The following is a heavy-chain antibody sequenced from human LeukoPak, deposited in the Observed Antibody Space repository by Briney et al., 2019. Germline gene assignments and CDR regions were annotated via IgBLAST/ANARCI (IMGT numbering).Heavy chain of an antibody. J-gene: IGHJ6*02. D-gene: IGHD3-9*01. Sequence: SETLSLTCTVSGASINSYYWSWIRQPPGGELEWIGYVFYTGSTNYNSSLKSRVTISIGTSKTQFSLTLSSVTAADTAVYYCAREYYDIPLGHYYYTMDVWGQGTTVTVSS. CDR2: VFYTGST. CDR1: GASINSYY. CDR3: AREYYDIPLGHYYYTMDV. V-gene: IGHV4-59*01.